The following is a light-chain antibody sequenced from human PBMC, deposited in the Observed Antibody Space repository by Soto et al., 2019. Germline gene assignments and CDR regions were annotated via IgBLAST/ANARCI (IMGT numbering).Light chain of an antibody. CDR1: SSDVGGCKF. CDR2: EVN. CDR3: SSCAGSNNPYV. V-gene: IGLV2-8*02. Sequence: QSVLTQPPSASRSPGQSVTISCTGTSSDVGGCKFVCWYQQYPGKAPQLIIYEVNKRPSGVPDRFSGSKSGNTASLTVSGLQAEDEADYYCSSCAGSNNPYVFGTGTKLTVL. J-gene: IGLJ1*01.